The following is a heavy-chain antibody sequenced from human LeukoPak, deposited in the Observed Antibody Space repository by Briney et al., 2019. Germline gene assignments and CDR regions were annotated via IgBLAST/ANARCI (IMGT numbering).Heavy chain of an antibody. D-gene: IGHD2-15*01. V-gene: IGHV3-23*01. Sequence: GGSLRLSCVASGLRFRSYAMNWVRQAPGKGLGCISTISDDSSFTYYADSVKGRSAISRDDSKNTLYLQMNNLKVEDTAVYYCAKGRCSGVGCDSFHSWGQGALVTVSS. CDR3: AKGRCSGVGCDSFHS. J-gene: IGHJ4*02. CDR1: GLRFRSYA. CDR2: ISDDSSFT.